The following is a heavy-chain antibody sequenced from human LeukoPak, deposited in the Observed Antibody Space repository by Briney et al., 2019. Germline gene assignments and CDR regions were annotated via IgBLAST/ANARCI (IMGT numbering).Heavy chain of an antibody. V-gene: IGHV3-21*01. D-gene: IGHD4-17*01. CDR3: ARRDYDSHYFDY. J-gene: IGHJ4*02. CDR2: ISSSSYI. CDR1: GFTFSSYS. Sequence: GGSLRLSCAASGFTFSSYSMNWVRQAPGKGLEWVSSISSSSYIYYADSVKGRFTISRDNAKNSLYLQMNSLRAEDTAVYYCARRDYDSHYFDYWGQGTLVTVSS.